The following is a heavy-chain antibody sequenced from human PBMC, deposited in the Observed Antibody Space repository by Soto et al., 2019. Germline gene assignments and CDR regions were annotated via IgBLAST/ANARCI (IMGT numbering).Heavy chain of an antibody. CDR3: ARGGITMVRGVPYYYGMDV. Sequence: PSETLSLTCAVYGGSFSGYYWSWIRQPPGKGLEWIGEINHSGSTNYNPSLKSRVTISVDTSKNQFSLKLSSVTAADTAVYYCARGGITMVRGVPYYYGMDVWGQGTTVTVSS. D-gene: IGHD3-10*01. J-gene: IGHJ6*02. CDR1: GGSFSGYY. CDR2: INHSGST. V-gene: IGHV4-34*01.